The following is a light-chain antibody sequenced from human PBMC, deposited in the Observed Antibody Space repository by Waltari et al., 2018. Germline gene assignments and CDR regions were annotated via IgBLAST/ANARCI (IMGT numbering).Light chain of an antibody. CDR1: SSDIGTYNFF. CDR2: EGN. J-gene: IGLJ2*01. CDR3: CSYGVRVF. Sequence: QSALTQPASVSGSPGQSITISCTGTSSDIGTYNFFVSWYQHRPGEAPKLILYEGNVRPSGVSDRFSGSKSGNAASLTISGLQAEDEAHYYCCSYGVRVFFGGGTKLTVL. V-gene: IGLV2-23*01.